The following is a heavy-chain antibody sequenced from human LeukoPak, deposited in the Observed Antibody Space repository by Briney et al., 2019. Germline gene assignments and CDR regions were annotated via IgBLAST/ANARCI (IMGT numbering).Heavy chain of an antibody. Sequence: GRSLRLSCALSGFSFDAYATHWVRQAPGKGVEWVSGINWKGGPIGYADSVKGRFTISRDNAKNSLYLQMNRLRAEDTALYYCAKESGSGRTRWFDAWGQGTLVTVSS. CDR3: AKESGSGRTRWFDA. J-gene: IGHJ5*02. CDR2: INWKGGPI. CDR1: GFSFDAYA. D-gene: IGHD6-19*01. V-gene: IGHV3-9*01.